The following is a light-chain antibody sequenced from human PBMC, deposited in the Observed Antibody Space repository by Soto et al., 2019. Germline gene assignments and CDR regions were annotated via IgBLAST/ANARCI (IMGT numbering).Light chain of an antibody. CDR1: SSNIGTGYA. Sequence: QSVLTQPPSLSGAPGQRVTISCSGSSSNIGTGYAVYWYQQLPGTAPKLLIYDNSNRPSGVPDRFSGSKSGTSASLAITGLQAEDEADYYCQSYDSSLSALVFGGGTKLTVL. CDR2: DNS. J-gene: IGLJ2*01. CDR3: QSYDSSLSALV. V-gene: IGLV1-40*01.